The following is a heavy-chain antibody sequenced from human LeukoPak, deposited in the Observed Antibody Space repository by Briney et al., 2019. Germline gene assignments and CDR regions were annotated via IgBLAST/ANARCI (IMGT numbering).Heavy chain of an antibody. CDR2: IYHSGST. CDR1: GGSISSSKW. D-gene: IGHD3-16*01. V-gene: IGHV4-4*02. J-gene: IGHJ4*02. Sequence: SETLSLTCAVSGGSISSSKWWSWVRQPPGKGLEWIGEIYHSGSTNYNPSLKSRVTISVDKSKNQFSLKLSSVTAADTAVYYCARGSDDYVWGSPFDYWGQGTLVTVSS. CDR3: ARGSDDYVWGSPFDY.